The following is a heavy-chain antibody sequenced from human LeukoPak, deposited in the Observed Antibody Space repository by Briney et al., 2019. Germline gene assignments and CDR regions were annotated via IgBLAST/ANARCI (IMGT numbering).Heavy chain of an antibody. CDR2: ISPSGGST. CDR3: ARGRDLIEHPFDS. V-gene: IGHV1-46*01. D-gene: IGHD5-24*01. CDR1: GYTFTINY. J-gene: IGHJ4*02. Sequence: ASVKVSFKAFGYTFTINYMHWVRQAPGQGREWMGVISPSGGSTAYAQKFQGRVTLTRDMSTSTDYMELSSLRSEDTAVYYCARGRDLIEHPFDSWGQGTLVTVSS.